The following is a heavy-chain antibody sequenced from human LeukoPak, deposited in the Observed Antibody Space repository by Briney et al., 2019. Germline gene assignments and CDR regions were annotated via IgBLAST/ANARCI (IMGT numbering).Heavy chain of an antibody. J-gene: IGHJ4*02. CDR2: INRNGDST. Sequence: PGGSLRLSCAGSGYTFGDYGMSWVRQAPGKGLQWVSGINRNGDSTGYADFVTGRFTISRDNTKNSLYLQMDSLGVDDTALYHCARKGLGGELGGFDSWGQGTLVTVSS. D-gene: IGHD1-26*01. V-gene: IGHV3-20*01. CDR1: GYTFGDYG. CDR3: ARKGLGGELGGFDS.